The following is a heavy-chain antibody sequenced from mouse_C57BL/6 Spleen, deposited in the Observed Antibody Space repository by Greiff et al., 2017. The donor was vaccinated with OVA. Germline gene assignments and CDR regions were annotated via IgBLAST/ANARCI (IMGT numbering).Heavy chain of an antibody. CDR1: GYTFTDYN. V-gene: IGHV1-22*01. CDR3: ARSRADGYHWYFDV. D-gene: IGHD2-3*01. Sequence: EVQLQQSGPELVKPGASVKMSCKASGYTFTDYNMHWVKQSHGKSLEWIGYINPNNGGTSYNQKFKGKATLTVNKSSSTAYMELRSLTSEDSAVYYCARSRADGYHWYFDVWGTGTTVTVSS. J-gene: IGHJ1*03. CDR2: INPNNGGT.